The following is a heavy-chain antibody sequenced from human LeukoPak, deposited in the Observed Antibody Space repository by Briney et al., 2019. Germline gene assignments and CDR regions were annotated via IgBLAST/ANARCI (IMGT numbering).Heavy chain of an antibody. CDR2: IYYSGST. D-gene: IGHD3-22*01. J-gene: IGHJ4*02. CDR3: ARGLARRGYYYDSSGYFHY. V-gene: IGHV4-59*12. CDR1: GGSISCYY. Sequence: SETLSLTCTVSGGSISCYYWIWIRQPPGKGLEWMGYIYYSGSTNYNPSLKSRVTISVDTSKNQFSLKLSSVTAADTAVYYCARGLARRGYYYDSSGYFHYWGQGTLVTVSS.